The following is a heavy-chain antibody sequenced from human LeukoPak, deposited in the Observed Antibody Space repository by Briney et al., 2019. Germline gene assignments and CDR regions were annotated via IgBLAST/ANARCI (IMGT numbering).Heavy chain of an antibody. CDR2: VGWAGDTT. CDR3: AKELDTMFFDY. J-gene: IGHJ4*02. Sequence: LVGWAGDTTFYSDSVRGRFIISRDSGRKSVYLQMNSLTTDDTAFYFCAKELDTMFFDYWGQGALVTVSS. V-gene: IGHV3-43*01. D-gene: IGHD3-10*02.